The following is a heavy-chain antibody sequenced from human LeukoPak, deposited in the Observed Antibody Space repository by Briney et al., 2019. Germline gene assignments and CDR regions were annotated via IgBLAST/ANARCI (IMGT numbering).Heavy chain of an antibody. Sequence: GGSLRLSCAASGFIFSSYAMSWVRQAPGKGLEWVSVIYSGGSTYYADSVKGRFTISRDNSKNTLYLQMNSLRAEDTAVYYCARDHYDSSGFRAFDYWGQGTLVTVSS. J-gene: IGHJ4*02. CDR1: GFIFSSYA. CDR2: IYSGGST. D-gene: IGHD3-22*01. V-gene: IGHV3-53*01. CDR3: ARDHYDSSGFRAFDY.